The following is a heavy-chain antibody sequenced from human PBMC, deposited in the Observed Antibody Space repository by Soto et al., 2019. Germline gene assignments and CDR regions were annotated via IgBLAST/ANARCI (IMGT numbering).Heavy chain of an antibody. J-gene: IGHJ6*03. Sequence: QVQLVQSGAEVKKPGSSVKVSCKASGGTFSSYTISWVRQAPGQGLEWMGRIIPILGIANYAQKFQGRVTITAAKSTITAYMELSSMRSEDTAVYYCARDGNARMTHSSSWSYYYYYYMEVWGKGTTVTVSS. D-gene: IGHD6-13*01. CDR2: IIPILGIA. CDR3: ARDGNARMTHSSSWSYYYYYYMEV. CDR1: GGTFSSYT. V-gene: IGHV1-69*08.